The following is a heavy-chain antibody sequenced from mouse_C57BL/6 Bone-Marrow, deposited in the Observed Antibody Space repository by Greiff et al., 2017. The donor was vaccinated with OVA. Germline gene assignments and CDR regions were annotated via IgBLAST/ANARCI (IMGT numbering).Heavy chain of an antibody. D-gene: IGHD2-2*01. J-gene: IGHJ4*01. CDR3: AGGFYYGYDRAMDY. Sequence: QVQLQQPGAELVKPGASVKLSCKASGYTFTSYWMHWVKQRPGRGLEWIGRIDPNSGGTKYHEKFKSKATLTVDKPSSTAYMQLSSLTTEDSAVYYCAGGFYYGYDRAMDYWGQGTSVTVSS. V-gene: IGHV1-72*01. CDR1: GYTFTSYW. CDR2: IDPNSGGT.